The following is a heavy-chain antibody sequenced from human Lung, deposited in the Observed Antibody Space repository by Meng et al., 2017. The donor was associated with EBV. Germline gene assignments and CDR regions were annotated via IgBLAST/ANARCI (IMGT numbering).Heavy chain of an antibody. J-gene: IGHJ5*01. CDR1: EFTFSRYW. Sequence: RLVESGGVLVQPGGSLRVSCEVSEFTFSRYWMHWVRQVPGEGLVWVSRINEYGSITNYADSVKGRFTISRDNAKNTLYLQMNSLRAEDTGLYFCSRDLAGSDDSWGQGTLVTVSS. V-gene: IGHV3-74*01. D-gene: IGHD1-14*01. CDR3: SRDLAGSDDS. CDR2: INEYGSIT.